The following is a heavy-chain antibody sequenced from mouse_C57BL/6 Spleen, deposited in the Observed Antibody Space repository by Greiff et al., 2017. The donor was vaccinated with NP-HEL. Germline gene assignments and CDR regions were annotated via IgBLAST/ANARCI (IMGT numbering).Heavy chain of an antibody. Sequence: VQLQQSGAELVRPGASVTLSCKASGYTFTDYEMHWVKQTPVHGLEWIGAIDPETGGTAYNQKFKGKAILTADKSSSTAYMELRILTSEDSAVYYCTRETEYFDYWGQGTTLTVSS. CDR2: IDPETGGT. J-gene: IGHJ2*01. CDR3: TRETEYFDY. V-gene: IGHV1-15*01. CDR1: GYTFTDYE.